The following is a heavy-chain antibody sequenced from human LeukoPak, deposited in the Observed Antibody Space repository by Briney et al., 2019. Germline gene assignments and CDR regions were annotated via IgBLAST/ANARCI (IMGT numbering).Heavy chain of an antibody. J-gene: IGHJ4*02. V-gene: IGHV3-7*03. CDR3: ARAGRYFDWLSFFDY. Sequence: PGGSLRLSCAPSGFTFSGEWMSWVGQARGKGMEWRANIKQDGSEKYYVDSVKGRFTISRDNAKNSLYLQMNSLRAEDTAVYYCARAGRYFDWLSFFDYWGQGTLVTVSS. CDR1: GFTFSGEW. D-gene: IGHD3-9*01. CDR2: IKQDGSEK.